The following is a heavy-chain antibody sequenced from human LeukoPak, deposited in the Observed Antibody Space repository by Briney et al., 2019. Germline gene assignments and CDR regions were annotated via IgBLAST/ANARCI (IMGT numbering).Heavy chain of an antibody. Sequence: SETLSLTCTVSGDSISNYYWTWIRQPPGKGLEWIGYVYYSGNTNYNPSLKSRVTISLDTSKNQFSLKLTSVAAADTAMYYCARRKARTPNYFDYWGQGALVTVSS. CDR3: ARRKARTPNYFDY. D-gene: IGHD1-14*01. V-gene: IGHV4-59*08. J-gene: IGHJ4*02. CDR1: GDSISNYY. CDR2: VYYSGNT.